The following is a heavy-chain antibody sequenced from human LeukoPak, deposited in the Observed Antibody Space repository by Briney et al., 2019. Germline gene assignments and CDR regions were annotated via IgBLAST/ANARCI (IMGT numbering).Heavy chain of an antibody. D-gene: IGHD1-1*01. CDR3: AREGTAGTNLNWFDP. V-gene: IGHV4-59*01. J-gene: IGHJ5*02. Sequence: PSETLSLTCTVSAGSISSDSWSWIRQPPGKGLEWIGYISYSGSTNFNPSLKSRVTISVDTSKNQFSLKLSSVTAADTAVYYCAREGTAGTNLNWFDPWGQGTLVTVSS. CDR2: ISYSGST. CDR1: AGSISSDS.